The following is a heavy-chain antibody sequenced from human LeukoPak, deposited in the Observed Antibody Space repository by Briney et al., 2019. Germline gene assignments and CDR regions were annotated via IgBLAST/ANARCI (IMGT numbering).Heavy chain of an antibody. CDR3: TRSYRYGPNWFDP. CDR1: GFTFSGSA. J-gene: IGHJ5*02. Sequence: PGGSLRLSCAASGFTFSGSAMHWVRQASGKGLEWVGRIRSKANSYATADAASVKGRSTISRDDSKNTAYLQMNSLKTEDTAVYYCTRSYRYGPNWFDPWGQGTLVPVSS. V-gene: IGHV3-73*01. CDR2: IRSKANSYAT. D-gene: IGHD5-18*01.